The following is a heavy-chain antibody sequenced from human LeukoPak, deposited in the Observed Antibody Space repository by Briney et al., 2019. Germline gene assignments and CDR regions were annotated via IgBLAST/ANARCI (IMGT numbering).Heavy chain of an antibody. Sequence: ASVKVSYKASGYTFTGYYMHWVRQAPGQGLEWMGWINPNSGGTNYAQKFQGRVTMTRDTSISTAYMELSRLRSDDTAVYYCARVSDGPYYFDYWGQGTLVTVSS. CDR1: GYTFTGYY. J-gene: IGHJ4*02. CDR3: ARVSDGPYYFDY. CDR2: INPNSGGT. V-gene: IGHV1-2*02.